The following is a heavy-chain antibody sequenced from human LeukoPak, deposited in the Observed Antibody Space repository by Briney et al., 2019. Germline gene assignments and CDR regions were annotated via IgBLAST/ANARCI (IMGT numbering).Heavy chain of an antibody. J-gene: IGHJ4*02. D-gene: IGHD4-17*01. CDR2: ISSSSSYI. V-gene: IGHV3-21*01. Sequence: GGSLRLSCAASGFTFNTYTMNWVRKAPGKGLEWVSSISSSSSYIYYVDSVKGRFTISRDNAKNSLYLQMNSLRAEDTAVYYCARNYGDAARFDYWGQGTLVTVSS. CDR3: ARNYGDAARFDY. CDR1: GFTFNTYT.